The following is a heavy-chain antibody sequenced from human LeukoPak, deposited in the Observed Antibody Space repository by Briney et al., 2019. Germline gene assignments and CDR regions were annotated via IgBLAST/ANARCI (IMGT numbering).Heavy chain of an antibody. CDR1: GFTFSSYG. J-gene: IGHJ4*02. CDR2: IWYDGSNK. D-gene: IGHD6-19*01. V-gene: IGHV3-33*01. Sequence: GGSLRLSCAASGFTFSSYGMHWVRQAPGKGLEWVAVIWYDGSNKYYADSVKGRFTISRDNSKNTLYLQMNSLRAGDTAVYYCASTSGWYEPIDYWGQGTLVTVSS. CDR3: ASTSGWYEPIDY.